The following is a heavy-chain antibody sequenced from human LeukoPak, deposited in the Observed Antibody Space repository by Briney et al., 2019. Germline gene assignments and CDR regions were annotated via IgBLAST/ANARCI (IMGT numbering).Heavy chain of an antibody. CDR2: IYPDDSQT. CDR1: GYSFTSYW. V-gene: IGHV5-51*01. J-gene: IGHJ4*02. CDR3: ARHIVRSSNSDFDY. Sequence: KPGESLKISCKGSGYSFTSYWIGWVRQMPGKGLEWMGIIYPDDSQTRYSPSFQGQVTISADKSISTAYLQWSSLKASDTAMYYCARHIVRSSNSDFDYWGQGTLVTVSS. D-gene: IGHD2-2*01.